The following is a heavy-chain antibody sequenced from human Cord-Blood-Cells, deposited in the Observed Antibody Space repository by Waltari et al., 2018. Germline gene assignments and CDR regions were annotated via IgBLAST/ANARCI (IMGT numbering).Heavy chain of an antibody. CDR1: GFTFSSYS. Sequence: EVQLVESGRGLVKPGGSVRLPCAASGFTFSSYSMNWVHQAPGKGLEWVSSISSSSYIYYEDSVKGRFTISRDNAKNSLYLQMNSLRAEDTAVYYCARDPVTTVTYYFDYWGQGTLVTVSS. J-gene: IGHJ4*02. CDR3: ARDPVTTVTYYFDY. V-gene: IGHV3-21*01. CDR2: ISSSSYI. D-gene: IGHD4-4*01.